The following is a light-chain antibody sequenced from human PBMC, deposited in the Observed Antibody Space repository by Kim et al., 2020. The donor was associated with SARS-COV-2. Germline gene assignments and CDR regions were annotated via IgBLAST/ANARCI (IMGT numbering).Light chain of an antibody. Sequence: GQRVPISCSGSRSNIGSNVLNWYQQLPGTAPKLLIYSNDYRSSGVPDRFSGSKSGTSASLAISGLQSEDEADYYCVAWDDSLSGSVFGGGTQLTVL. CDR1: RSNIGSNV. CDR2: SND. V-gene: IGLV1-44*01. J-gene: IGLJ3*02. CDR3: VAWDDSLSGSV.